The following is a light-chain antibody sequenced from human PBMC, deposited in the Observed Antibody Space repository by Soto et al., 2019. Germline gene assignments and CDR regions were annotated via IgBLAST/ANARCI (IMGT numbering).Light chain of an antibody. CDR2: RAS. CDR3: QQYNSYPLT. CDR1: QSVNSW. V-gene: IGKV1-5*03. Sequence: DIQMTQSPSTLSASVGDRVTITCRASQSVNSWLAWYQQKPGKVPNLLIYRASSLESGVPSRFSGSGSGTEFTLTISSLQAADFATYYCQQYNSYPLTVGPGTKVDIK. J-gene: IGKJ3*01.